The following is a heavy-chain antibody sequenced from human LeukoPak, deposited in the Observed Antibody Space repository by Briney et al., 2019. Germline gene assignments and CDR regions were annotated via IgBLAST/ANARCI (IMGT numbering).Heavy chain of an antibody. CDR1: GGSFSSYN. J-gene: IGHJ4*02. V-gene: IGHV1-69*13. D-gene: IGHD6-13*01. CDR2: LIPMFEAT. CDR3: ARAVRAAAVGPPDY. Sequence: GASVKVCCKASGGSFSSYNFHWVRQAPGQGLEWMGGLIPMFEATNYAQKYQGRLTITADESTSTAYMELSSLRSEDTAVYYCARAVRAAAVGPPDYWGQGTLVTVSS.